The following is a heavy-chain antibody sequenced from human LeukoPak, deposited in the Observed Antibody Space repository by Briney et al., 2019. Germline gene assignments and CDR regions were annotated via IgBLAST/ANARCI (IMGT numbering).Heavy chain of an antibody. CDR2: ISGSGGST. D-gene: IGHD5-12*01. CDR1: GFTFSNYA. CDR3: ASQGSGYDSPIDH. V-gene: IGHV3-23*01. Sequence: GGSLRLSCAASGFTFSNYAMSWVRQAPGKRLEWVSAISGSGGSTNYVDSVKGRFTISRDNSKNTLYLQMNSLRAEDTAVYYCASQGSGYDSPIDHWGQGTLVTVSS. J-gene: IGHJ4*02.